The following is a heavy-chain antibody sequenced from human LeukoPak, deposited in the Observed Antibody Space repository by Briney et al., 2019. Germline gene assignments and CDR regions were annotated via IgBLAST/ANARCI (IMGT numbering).Heavy chain of an antibody. D-gene: IGHD1-14*01. Sequence: GGSLRLSCAASGFTFSSYAMHWDRQAPGKGLERVAVISYDGSNKYYADSVKGRFTISRDNSKNTLYLQMNSLRDEDTAVYYCARELVYRSDYWGQGTLVTVSS. V-gene: IGHV3-30-3*01. CDR2: ISYDGSNK. CDR1: GFTFSSYA. J-gene: IGHJ4*02. CDR3: ARELVYRSDY.